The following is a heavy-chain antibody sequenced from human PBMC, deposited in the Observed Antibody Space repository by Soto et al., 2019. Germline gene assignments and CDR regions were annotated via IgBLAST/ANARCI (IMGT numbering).Heavy chain of an antibody. CDR2: INPSGGST. Sequence: QVQLVQSGAEVKKPGASVKVSCKASGYTFTSYYMHWVRQAPGQGLEWMGIINPSGGSTSYAQKFQGRVTMTRDTSTSTVYMELSSLRSEDTAVYYCAREWHYDFWSGYLSFRVTANAFDIWGQGTMVTVSS. D-gene: IGHD3-3*01. CDR1: GYTFTSYY. V-gene: IGHV1-46*01. J-gene: IGHJ3*02. CDR3: AREWHYDFWSGYLSFRVTANAFDI.